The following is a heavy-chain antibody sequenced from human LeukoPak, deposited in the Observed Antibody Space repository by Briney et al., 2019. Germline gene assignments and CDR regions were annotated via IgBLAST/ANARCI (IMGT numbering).Heavy chain of an antibody. CDR1: GFTFSSYA. CDR2: ISYDGSNK. CDR3: AKGRLLGAPWGMDV. J-gene: IGHJ6*02. V-gene: IGHV3-30-3*01. D-gene: IGHD1-26*01. Sequence: GGSLRLSCAASGFTFSSYAMHWVRQAPGKGLEWVAVISYDGSNKYYADSVKGRFTISRDNSKNTLYLQMNTLRVEDTAVYYCAKGRLLGAPWGMDVWGQGTTVTVS.